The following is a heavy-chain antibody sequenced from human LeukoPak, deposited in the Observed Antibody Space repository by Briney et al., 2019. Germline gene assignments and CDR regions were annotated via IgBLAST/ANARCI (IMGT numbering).Heavy chain of an antibody. V-gene: IGHV4-39*01. D-gene: IGHD5-12*01. J-gene: IGHJ3*02. Sequence: SETLSLTCTVSGGSISSSPYYWGWIRQPPGMGLEWIATIYYSGDTYYNPSLKSRLTISVDTSKNQFSLKLSSVTAADTAVYYCARHGDKVVPFGFDIWGQGTMVTVSS. CDR3: ARHGDKVVPFGFDI. CDR1: GGSISSSPYY. CDR2: IYYSGDT.